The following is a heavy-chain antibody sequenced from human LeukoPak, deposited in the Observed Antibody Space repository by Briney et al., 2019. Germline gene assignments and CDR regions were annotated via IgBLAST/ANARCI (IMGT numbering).Heavy chain of an antibody. CDR1: GFTFSSYS. D-gene: IGHD3-3*01. CDR2: ISSSSSYI. Sequence: KPGGSLRLSCAASGFTFSSYSMNWVRQAPGNGLVWVSSISSSSSYIYYADSVKGRFTISRDNAKNSLYLQMNSLRAEDTAVYYCARDRVTGLRFLEWLSNDAFDIWGQGTMVTVSS. CDR3: ARDRVTGLRFLEWLSNDAFDI. V-gene: IGHV3-21*01. J-gene: IGHJ3*02.